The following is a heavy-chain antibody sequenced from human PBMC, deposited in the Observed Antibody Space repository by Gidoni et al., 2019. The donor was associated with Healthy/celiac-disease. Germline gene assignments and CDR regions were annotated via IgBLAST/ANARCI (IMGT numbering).Heavy chain of an antibody. CDR1: GYPLTSYG. V-gene: IGHV1-18*04. Sequence: QVQLVQSGAAVKKPGASVTVHCKASGYPLTSYGISWVRQAPGQGLEWVGWISAYNGNTNYAQKRQGRVTMTTDTSTSTAYMELRSLRSDDTAVYYCARDNSGELANWFDPWGQGTLVTVSS. D-gene: IGHD7-27*01. CDR3: ARDNSGELANWFDP. J-gene: IGHJ5*02. CDR2: ISAYNGNT.